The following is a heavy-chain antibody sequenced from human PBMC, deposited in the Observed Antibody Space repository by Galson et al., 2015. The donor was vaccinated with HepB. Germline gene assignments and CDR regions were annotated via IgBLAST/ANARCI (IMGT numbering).Heavy chain of an antibody. CDR1: GYTFPSQS. CDR2: INAANAKT. V-gene: IGHV1-3*01. CDR3: ATLHPGRVGY. J-gene: IGHJ4*02. Sequence: SVKVSCKASGYTFPSQSLHWVRQVPGQRLEWMGWINAANAKTKYSQKFQGRVTITRDTSASTVYMELSSLRSEDTAVYYCATLHPGRVGYWGQGTLVTVSS.